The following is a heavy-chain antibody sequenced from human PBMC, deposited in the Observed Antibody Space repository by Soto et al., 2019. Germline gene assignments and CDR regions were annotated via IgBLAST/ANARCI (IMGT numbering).Heavy chain of an antibody. CDR2: ISSSSSYI. CDR1: GFTFSSYS. J-gene: IGHJ6*02. D-gene: IGHD3-3*01. V-gene: IGHV3-21*01. CDR3: ARGDVLRFLEWSRTGGMDV. Sequence: GGSLRLSCAASGFTFSSYSMNWVRQAPGKGLEWVSSISSSSSYIYYADSVKGRFTISRDNAKNSLYLQMNSLRAEDTAVYYCARGDVLRFLEWSRTGGMDVRGQGTTVTVSS.